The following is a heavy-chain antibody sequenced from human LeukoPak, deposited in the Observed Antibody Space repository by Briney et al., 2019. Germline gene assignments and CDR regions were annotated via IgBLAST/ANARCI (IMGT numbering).Heavy chain of an antibody. CDR2: IYYSGST. CDR3: ARRRANWGP. V-gene: IGHV4-59*01. Sequence: SETLSLTCTVSGGSITSYYWSRIRQPPGKGLEWIGYIYYSGSTDYNPSLKSRVTISVDTSKNQFSLKLSSVTAADTAVYYCARRRANWGPWGQGTLVTVSS. D-gene: IGHD7-27*01. J-gene: IGHJ5*02. CDR1: GGSITSYY.